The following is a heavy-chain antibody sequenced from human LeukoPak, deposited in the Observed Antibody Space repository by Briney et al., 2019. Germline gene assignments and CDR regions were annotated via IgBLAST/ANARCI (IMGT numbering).Heavy chain of an antibody. V-gene: IGHV4-59*01. CDR3: ARDRGYSFQGWFDP. J-gene: IGHJ5*02. CDR2: IYYSGST. Sequence: SETLSLTCTVSGGSISSYYWSWIRQPPGKGLEWIGYIYYSGSTNYNPSLKSRVTISVDTSKNQFSLKLSSVTAADTAVYYCARDRGYSFQGWFDPWGQGTLVTVSS. CDR1: GGSISSYY. D-gene: IGHD3-22*01.